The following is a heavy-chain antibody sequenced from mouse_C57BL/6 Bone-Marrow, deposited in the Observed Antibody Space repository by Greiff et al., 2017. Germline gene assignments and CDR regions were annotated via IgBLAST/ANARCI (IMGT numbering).Heavy chain of an antibody. CDR3: AREGGFYDCYYAYAIDY. D-gene: IGHD2-3*01. J-gene: IGHJ4*01. V-gene: IGHV1-18*01. CDR1: GYTFTDYN. Sequence: VQLKQSGPELVKPGASVKIPCKASGYTFTDYNMDWVKQSHGKSLEWIGDINPNNGGTIYNQKFKGKATLTVDKYSSTAYMELLSLTSEYTAVYYCAREGGFYDCYYAYAIDYWGQGTSVTVSS. CDR2: INPNNGGT.